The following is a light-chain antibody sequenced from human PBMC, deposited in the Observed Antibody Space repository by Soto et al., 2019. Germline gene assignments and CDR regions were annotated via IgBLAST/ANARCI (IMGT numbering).Light chain of an antibody. Sequence: QSVLTQPASVSGSPGQSITISCPGTSSDVGGYNYVFWYKQHPGKAPNLMVYEVSNRPSGVSNRFSGSKSGNTASLTISGLQAEDEADYYCGSYTTSTTSYVFGTGTKVTVL. CDR2: EVS. V-gene: IGLV2-14*01. CDR1: SSDVGGYNY. CDR3: GSYTTSTTSYV. J-gene: IGLJ1*01.